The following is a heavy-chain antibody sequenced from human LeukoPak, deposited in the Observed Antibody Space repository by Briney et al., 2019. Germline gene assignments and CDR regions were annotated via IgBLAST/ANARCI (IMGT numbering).Heavy chain of an antibody. CDR1: GYTFTGYY. V-gene: IGHV1-2*02. CDR3: ERVEDPTVTTSPFDY. Sequence: ASVKVSCKASGYTFTGYYMHWVRQAPGQGLEWMGWINPNSGGTNYAQKFQGRVTMTRDTSISTAYMELSRLRPDDTTMYYCERVEDPTVTTSPFDYWGQGTLVTVSS. D-gene: IGHD4-17*01. CDR2: INPNSGGT. J-gene: IGHJ4*02.